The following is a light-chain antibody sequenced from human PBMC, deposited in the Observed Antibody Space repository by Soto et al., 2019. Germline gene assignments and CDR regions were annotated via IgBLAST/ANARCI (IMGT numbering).Light chain of an antibody. J-gene: IGLJ2*01. Sequence: QSALTQPASVSGSTGQSITISCTGTSSDVGGYNYVSWYQQHPGKAPKLMIYDVSNRPSGVSNRFSGSKSGNTASLTISGLQAEDDADYYCSSYTSSSTLLFGGGTQLTVL. CDR3: SSYTSSSTLL. CDR2: DVS. CDR1: SSDVGGYNY. V-gene: IGLV2-14*01.